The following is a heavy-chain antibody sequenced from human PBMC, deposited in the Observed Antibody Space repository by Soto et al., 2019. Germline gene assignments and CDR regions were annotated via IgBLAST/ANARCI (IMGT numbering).Heavy chain of an antibody. CDR3: AKDTPRGEQWLVGVFDY. J-gene: IGHJ4*02. CDR2: ISGSGGST. V-gene: IGHV3-23*01. D-gene: IGHD6-19*01. Sequence: EVQLLESGGGLVQPGGSLRLSCAASGFTFSSYAMSWVRQAPGKGLEWVSAISGSGGSTYYADSVKGRFTISRDNSKNTLYLQMNSRRAEDTAGYYCAKDTPRGEQWLVGVFDYWGQGTLVTVSS. CDR1: GFTFSSYA.